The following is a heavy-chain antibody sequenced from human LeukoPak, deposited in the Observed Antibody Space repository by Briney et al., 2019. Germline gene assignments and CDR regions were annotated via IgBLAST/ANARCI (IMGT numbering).Heavy chain of an antibody. J-gene: IGHJ4*02. V-gene: IGHV3-30-3*01. CDR2: ISYDGSNK. CDR3: ASGTKEQLAPPPDY. Sequence: RTGRSLRLSCAASGFTFSSYAMHWVRQAPGKGLEWVAVISYDGSNKYYADSVKGRFTISRDNSKNTLYLQTNSLRAEDTAVYYCASGTKEQLAPPPDYWGQGTLVTVSS. CDR1: GFTFSSYA. D-gene: IGHD6-6*01.